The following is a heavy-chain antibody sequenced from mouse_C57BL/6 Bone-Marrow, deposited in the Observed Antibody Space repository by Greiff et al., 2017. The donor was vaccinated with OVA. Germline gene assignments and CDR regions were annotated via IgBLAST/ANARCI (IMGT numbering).Heavy chain of an antibody. CDR1: GYTFTSYW. CDR3: ARTTVVAIDY. Sequence: QVQLQQSGAELARPGASVELSCKASGYTFTSYWMHWVKQRPIQGLEWIGNIDPSDSETHYNQKFKDKATLTVDKSSSTAYMQLSSLTSEDSAVYYCARTTVVAIDYWGQGTTLTVSS. D-gene: IGHD1-1*01. J-gene: IGHJ2*01. V-gene: IGHV1-52*01. CDR2: IDPSDSET.